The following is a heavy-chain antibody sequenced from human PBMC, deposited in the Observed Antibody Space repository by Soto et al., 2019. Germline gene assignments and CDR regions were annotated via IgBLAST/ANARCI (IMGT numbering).Heavy chain of an antibody. V-gene: IGHV1-46*01. Sequence: ASVKVSCKASGYTFTSYYMHWVRQAPGQGLEWMGIINPSGGSTSYAQKFQGRVTMTRDTSTSTVYMGLSSLRSEDTAVYYCARKDYYDSSGYYYYYGMDVWGQGTTVTVSS. D-gene: IGHD3-22*01. CDR3: ARKDYYDSSGYYYYYGMDV. CDR1: GYTFTSYY. CDR2: INPSGGST. J-gene: IGHJ6*02.